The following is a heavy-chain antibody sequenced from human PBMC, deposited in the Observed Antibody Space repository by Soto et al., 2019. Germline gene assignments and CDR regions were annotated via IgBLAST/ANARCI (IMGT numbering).Heavy chain of an antibody. Sequence: SVKVSCKASGGTFSSYAISWVRQAPGQGLEWMGGIIPIFGTANYAQKFQGRVTITADESTSTAYMELSSLRSEDTAVYYCARVADCSGGSCYPGNWFDPSGKGPLGTVSS. D-gene: IGHD2-15*01. CDR2: IIPIFGTA. V-gene: IGHV1-69*13. CDR3: ARVADCSGGSCYPGNWFDP. J-gene: IGHJ5*02. CDR1: GGTFSSYA.